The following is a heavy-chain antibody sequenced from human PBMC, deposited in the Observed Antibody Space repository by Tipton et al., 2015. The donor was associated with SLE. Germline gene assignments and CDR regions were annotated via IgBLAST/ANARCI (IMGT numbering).Heavy chain of an antibody. J-gene: IGHJ6*02. CDR3: ARKDTTMVWGDYYYGMDV. CDR1: GGSFSGYY. Sequence: LRLSCAVYGGSFSGYYWSWIRQSPGKGLEWIGEINYSGSTKYNPSLKSRVTISVDASKSQFSLKVSSVTAADTAVYYCARKDTTMVWGDYYYGMDVWGQGTTVTVSS. V-gene: IGHV4-34*01. D-gene: IGHD5-18*01. CDR2: INYSGST.